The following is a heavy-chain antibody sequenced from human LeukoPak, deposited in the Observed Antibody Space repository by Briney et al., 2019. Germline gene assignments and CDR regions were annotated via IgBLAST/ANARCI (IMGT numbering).Heavy chain of an antibody. CDR3: ARGGVITFGGVIVPFDY. V-gene: IGHV1-2*04. D-gene: IGHD3-16*02. CDR2: INPNSGGT. Sequence: GASVTVSCKASGYTFTGYYMHWVRQAPGQGLEWMGWINPNSGGTNYAQKFQGWVTMTRDTSISTAYMELSRLRSDDTAVYYCARGGVITFGGVIVPFDYWGQGTLVTVSS. J-gene: IGHJ4*02. CDR1: GYTFTGYY.